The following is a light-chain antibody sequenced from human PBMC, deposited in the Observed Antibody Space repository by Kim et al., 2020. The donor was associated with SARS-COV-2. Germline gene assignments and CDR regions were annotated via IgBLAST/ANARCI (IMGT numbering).Light chain of an antibody. V-gene: IGKV3-20*01. CDR1: QSLRSSY. CDR3: QQYGSSPLT. J-gene: IGKJ3*01. Sequence: PGESTTPSGRASQSLRSSYLAWYQQKPGQAPRLLIYGASSRATGIPDRFSGSGSGTDFTLTISRLEPEDFAVYYCQQYGSSPLTFGPGTKVDIK. CDR2: GAS.